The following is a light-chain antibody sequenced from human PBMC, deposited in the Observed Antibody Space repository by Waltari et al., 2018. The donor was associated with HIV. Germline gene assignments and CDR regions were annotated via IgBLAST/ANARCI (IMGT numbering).Light chain of an antibody. Sequence: QSALTQPASVSGSPGQSITISCIGTNSDIGGYNYVSWYQQHPGKAPKLVISDVSDRPSGVSDRFSGSKSGNTASLTISGLQGDDEADYYCSSYTSSSTQVFGTGTTVTVL. J-gene: IGLJ1*01. CDR1: NSDIGGYNY. CDR3: SSYTSSSTQV. CDR2: DVS. V-gene: IGLV2-14*03.